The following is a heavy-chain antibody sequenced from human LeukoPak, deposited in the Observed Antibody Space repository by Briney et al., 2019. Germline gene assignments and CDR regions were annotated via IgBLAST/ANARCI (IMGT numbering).Heavy chain of an antibody. CDR2: ISAYNGNT. J-gene: IGHJ6*03. Sequence: ASVKVSCKASGYTFTSYGISWVRQAPGQGLEWMGWISAYNGNTNYAQKLQGRVTMTTDTSTSTAYMELRSLRSDDTAVYYCARAGFLSPYSSSPTYYYYMDVWGKGTTVTVSS. CDR1: GYTFTSYG. CDR3: ARAGFLSPYSSSPTYYYYMDV. D-gene: IGHD6-6*01. V-gene: IGHV1-18*01.